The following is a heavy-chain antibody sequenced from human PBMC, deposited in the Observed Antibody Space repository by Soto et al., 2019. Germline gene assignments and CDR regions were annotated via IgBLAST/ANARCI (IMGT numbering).Heavy chain of an antibody. V-gene: IGHV1-58*01. D-gene: IGHD6-6*01. CDR2: IVVGTGNT. Sequence: RASVKVSCKASGLTFIDSAVQWVRQARGHCLEWIGWIVVGTGNTNYAQEFQGRVTITRDMSTNTVYMELSSLRSEDTAVYYCAIPEYSSSPGYYYYGMDVWGQGTTVTVSS. CDR3: AIPEYSSSPGYYYYGMDV. J-gene: IGHJ6*02. CDR1: GLTFIDSA.